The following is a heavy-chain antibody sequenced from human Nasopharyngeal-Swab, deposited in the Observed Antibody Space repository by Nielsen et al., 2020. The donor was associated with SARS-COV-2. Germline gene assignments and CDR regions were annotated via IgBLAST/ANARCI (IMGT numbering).Heavy chain of an antibody. Sequence: SVKVSCKTSGGTFISYGTSWFLHAPAQGLEWMGGIIPILPITNYAQKFQDRVTITADKSTSTAYMELSSLRSEDTAAYYCARGGWLRKDYYYSYYYMDVWGKGTTVTVSS. CDR2: IIPILPIT. J-gene: IGHJ6*03. D-gene: IGHD5-24*01. V-gene: IGHV1-69*10. CDR1: GGTFISYG. CDR3: ARGGWLRKDYYYSYYYMDV.